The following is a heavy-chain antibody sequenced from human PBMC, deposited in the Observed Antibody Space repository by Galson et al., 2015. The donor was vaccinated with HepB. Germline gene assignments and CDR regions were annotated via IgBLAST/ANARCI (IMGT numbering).Heavy chain of an antibody. D-gene: IGHD6-19*01. CDR3: ARGILGYSSGWYRNWYFDL. Sequence: QSGAEVKKPGESLKISCKGSGYSFTSYWIGWVRQAPGQGLEWMGGIIPIFGTANYAQKFQGRVTITADESTSTAYMELSSLRSEDTAVYYCARGILGYSSGWYRNWYFDLWGRGTLVTVSS. J-gene: IGHJ2*01. V-gene: IGHV1-69*01. CDR2: IIPIFGTA. CDR1: GYSFTSYW.